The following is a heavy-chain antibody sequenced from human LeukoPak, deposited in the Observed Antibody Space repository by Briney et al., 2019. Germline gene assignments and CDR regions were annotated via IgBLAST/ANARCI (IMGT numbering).Heavy chain of an antibody. V-gene: IGHV3-23*01. D-gene: IGHD2-2*01. CDR2: VSGGGETT. CDR3: ARSTTSYCSSTSGDH. Sequence: GGSLRLSCAASGFTFNNYAMGWVRQAPGKGLEWVSAVSGGGETTYYADSVKGRFTIFRDNSKNTLYLQMNSLRAEDTAVYYCARSTTSYCSSTSGDHWGQGTLVTVSS. J-gene: IGHJ1*01. CDR1: GFTFNNYA.